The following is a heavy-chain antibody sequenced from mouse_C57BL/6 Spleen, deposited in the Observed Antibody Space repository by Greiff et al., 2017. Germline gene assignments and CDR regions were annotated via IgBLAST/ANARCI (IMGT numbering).Heavy chain of an antibody. Sequence: QVQLQQSGAELVRPGASVKLSCKASGYTFTDYYINWVKQRPGQGLEWIARIYPGSGNTYYKEKFKGKATLTAEKSSSTAYMQLSSLTSEDSAVXFCARGGYYAYFDYWGQGTTLTVSS. CDR2: IYPGSGNT. D-gene: IGHD1-1*01. J-gene: IGHJ2*01. CDR1: GYTFTDYY. CDR3: ARGGYYAYFDY. V-gene: IGHV1-76*01.